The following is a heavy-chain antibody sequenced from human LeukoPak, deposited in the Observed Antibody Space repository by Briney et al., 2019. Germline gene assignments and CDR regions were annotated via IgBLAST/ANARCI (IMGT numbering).Heavy chain of an antibody. CDR2: IYYSGST. CDR3: ASYSYYYDSSGYFDY. J-gene: IGHJ4*02. CDR1: GGSISSYY. D-gene: IGHD3-22*01. V-gene: IGHV4-59*01. Sequence: TTSETLSLTCTVSGGSISSYYWSWIRQPPGKGLEWIGYIYYSGSTNYNPSLKSRVTISVDTSKNQFSLKLSSVTAADTAVYYCASYSYYYDSSGYFDYWGQGTLVTVSS.